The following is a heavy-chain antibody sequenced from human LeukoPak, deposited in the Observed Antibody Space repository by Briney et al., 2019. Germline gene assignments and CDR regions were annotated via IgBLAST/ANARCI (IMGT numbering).Heavy chain of an antibody. CDR3: ARDKSRTYGSADAFDI. CDR2: IYYSGST. CDR1: GGSISGGSYY. J-gene: IGHJ3*02. D-gene: IGHD3-10*01. V-gene: IGHV4-61*10. Sequence: SETLSLTCTVSGGSISGGSYYWNWIRQPAGKGLEWIGYIYYSGSTNYNPSLKSRVTMSVDTSKNQFSLKLSSVTAADTAVYYCARDKSRTYGSADAFDIWGQGTMVTVSS.